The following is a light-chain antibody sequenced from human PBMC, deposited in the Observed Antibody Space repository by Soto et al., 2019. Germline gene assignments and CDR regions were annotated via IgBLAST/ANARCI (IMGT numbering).Light chain of an antibody. CDR3: QQRNLWVT. Sequence: EIVLTQSPARLSLSPGERATLSCRASESVRSNLAWFQQKPGQAPRLLIYDSSNRATGVPARFSGSGTGTDFTLTIGSREPEDFAVYYCQQRNLWVTFGGGTEVEIK. CDR2: DSS. CDR1: ESVRSN. J-gene: IGKJ4*01. V-gene: IGKV3-11*01.